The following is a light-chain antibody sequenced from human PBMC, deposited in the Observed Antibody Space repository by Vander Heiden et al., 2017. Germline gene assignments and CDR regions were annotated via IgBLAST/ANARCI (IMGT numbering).Light chain of an antibody. J-gene: IGKJ5*01. V-gene: IGKV1-39*01. CDR2: AAS. CDR1: QRIADF. Sequence: SQMTQSPSSLYPSVGDRAPLTCRASQRIADFLYWYQQKPGKAPKLLIYAASKLESWVPSRFSGSGSATHFSITISSLQPEDSATYFCQQSYSSPRITFGLGTRLEIE. CDR3: QQSYSSPRIT.